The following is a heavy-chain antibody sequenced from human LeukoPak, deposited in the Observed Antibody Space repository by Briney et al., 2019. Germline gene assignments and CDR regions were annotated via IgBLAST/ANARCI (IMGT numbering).Heavy chain of an antibody. CDR3: ARVAVSGTDWFDP. CDR2: TYYRSKWYN. V-gene: IGHV6-1*01. Sequence: SQTLSLTCAISGDSVSSNSASWSWIRQSPSRGLEWLGRTYYRSKWYNDYAISVKSRITINPDTSKNQFSLQLNSVTPDDTAVYYCARVAVSGTDWFDPWGQGTLVTVSS. CDR1: GDSVSSNSAS. J-gene: IGHJ5*02. D-gene: IGHD6-19*01.